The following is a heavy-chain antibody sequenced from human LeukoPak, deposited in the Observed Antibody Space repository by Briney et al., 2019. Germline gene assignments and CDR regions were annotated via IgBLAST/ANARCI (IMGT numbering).Heavy chain of an antibody. J-gene: IGHJ4*02. CDR3: ARDTGLGGTTWSLDY. CDR2: IYYSGST. V-gene: IGHV4-39*06. Sequence: PSETLSLTCTVSGGSISSTSYYWGWIRQPPGKGLEWIGSIYYSGSTHYNPSLKSRVTISVDTSKNQFTLKLSSVTAADTAVYYCARDTGLGGTTWSLDYWGQGTLVTVSS. D-gene: IGHD1-1*01. CDR1: GGSISSTSYY.